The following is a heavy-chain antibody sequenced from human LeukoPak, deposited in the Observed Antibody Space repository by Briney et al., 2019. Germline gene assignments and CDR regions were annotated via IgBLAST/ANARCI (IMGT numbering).Heavy chain of an antibody. V-gene: IGHV3-30-3*01. CDR1: GFTFSSYA. J-gene: IGHJ4*02. CDR3: AKDDSYYDFWTTSSAY. D-gene: IGHD3-3*01. CDR2: ISYDGSNK. Sequence: PGGSLRLSCAASGFTFSSYAMHWVRQAPGKGLEWVAVISYDGSNKYYADSVKGRFTVSRDNSKNTVYLQMKSLRVEDTAVYFCAKDDSYYDFWTTSSAYWGQGTLVTVSS.